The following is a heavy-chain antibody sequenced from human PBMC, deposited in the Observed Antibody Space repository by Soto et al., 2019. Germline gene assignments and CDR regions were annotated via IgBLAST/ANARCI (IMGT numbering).Heavy chain of an antibody. CDR3: ARPQTINNYFDY. Sequence: EASVKVSCKASGGTFSSYAISWVRQAPGQGLEWMGGIIPIFGTANYAQKFQGRVTITADESTSTAYMELSSLRSEDTAVYYCARPQTINNYFDYWGQETLVTVSS. J-gene: IGHJ4*02. CDR2: IIPIFGTA. V-gene: IGHV1-69*13. CDR1: GGTFSSYA. D-gene: IGHD1-1*01.